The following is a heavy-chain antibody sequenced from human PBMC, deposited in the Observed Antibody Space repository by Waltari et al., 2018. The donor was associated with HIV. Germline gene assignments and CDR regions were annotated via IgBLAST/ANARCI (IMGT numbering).Heavy chain of an antibody. D-gene: IGHD2-8*02. CDR3: ASLKGHPMSGAGAFDY. Sequence: QVQLQESGPGLVKPSKTLLLICDVSRGSIASSNWWAWVRQTPGPGLEWIGEIFHSGSVNYSPSLRSRVTISLDKSKNRFSLKLISVTAADTATYFCASLKGHPMSGAGAFDYWGQGILVTVS. V-gene: IGHV4-4*02. CDR2: IFHSGSV. CDR1: RGSIASSNW. J-gene: IGHJ4*02.